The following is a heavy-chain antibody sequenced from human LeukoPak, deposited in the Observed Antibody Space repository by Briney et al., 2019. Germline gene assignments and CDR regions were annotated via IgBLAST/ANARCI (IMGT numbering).Heavy chain of an antibody. CDR2: ISYDGSNK. CDR3: AKPYYYGSGSYYNQAGYY. CDR1: GFTFSSYG. V-gene: IGHV3-30*18. D-gene: IGHD3-10*01. Sequence: HPGGSLRLSCAASGFTFSSYGMHWVRQAPGKGLEWVAVISYDGSNKYYADSVKGRFTISRDNSKNTLYLQMNSLRAEDTAVYYCAKPYYYGSGSYYNQAGYYWGQGTLVTVSS. J-gene: IGHJ4*02.